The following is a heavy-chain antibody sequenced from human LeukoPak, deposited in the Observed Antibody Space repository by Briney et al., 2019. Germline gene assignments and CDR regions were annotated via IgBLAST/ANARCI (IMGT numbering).Heavy chain of an antibody. CDR2: ISSSSSYI. Sequence: PGGSLRLSCAASGFTFSSYSMNWVRQAPGKGLEWVSSISSSSSYIYYADSVKGRFTISRDNSKNTLYLQMNSLRAEDTAVYYCAKQSRIAAAMDYWGQGTLVTVSS. D-gene: IGHD6-13*01. J-gene: IGHJ4*02. V-gene: IGHV3-21*01. CDR3: AKQSRIAAAMDY. CDR1: GFTFSSYS.